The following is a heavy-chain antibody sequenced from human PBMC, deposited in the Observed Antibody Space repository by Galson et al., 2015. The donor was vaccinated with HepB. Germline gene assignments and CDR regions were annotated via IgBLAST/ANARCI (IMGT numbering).Heavy chain of an antibody. D-gene: IGHD5-24*01. CDR1: GFTFSSYG. CDR3: AKAVEMATIGSLAFDY. J-gene: IGHJ4*02. Sequence: SLRLSCAASGFTFSSYGIHWVRQAPGKGLEWVAVISYDGSNKYYADSVKGRFTISRDNSKNTLYLQMNSPRAEDTAVYYCAKAVEMATIGSLAFDYWGQGTLVTVSS. CDR2: ISYDGSNK. V-gene: IGHV3-30*18.